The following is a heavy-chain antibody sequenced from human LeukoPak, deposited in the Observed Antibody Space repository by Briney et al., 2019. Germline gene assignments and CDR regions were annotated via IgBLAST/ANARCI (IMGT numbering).Heavy chain of an antibody. CDR1: GGSISSYY. D-gene: IGHD6-13*01. CDR2: IYYSGTT. Sequence: KPSETLSPTCTVSGGSISSYYWSWIRQPPGKGLEWIGYIYYSGTTNYNPSLKSRVTISVDTSKNQFSLKLSSVTAADTAVYYCARGVYIAAAQYGYWGQRTLVTVSS. CDR3: ARGVYIAAAQYGY. J-gene: IGHJ4*02. V-gene: IGHV4-59*01.